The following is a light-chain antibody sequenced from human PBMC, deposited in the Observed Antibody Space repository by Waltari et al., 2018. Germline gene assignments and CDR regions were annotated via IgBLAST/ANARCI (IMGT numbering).Light chain of an antibody. Sequence: EIVLTQSPDTLSLSPGEGPTLSCRASQSLSSYFLAWYQHKPGQGPRLLIYAASSRATGIPGRFSGGKSGTDFILTISRLEPEDFAVYYCQQYGSSPVTFGQGTRLEIK. CDR3: QQYGSSPVT. CDR2: AAS. V-gene: IGKV3-20*01. CDR1: QSLSSYF. J-gene: IGKJ5*01.